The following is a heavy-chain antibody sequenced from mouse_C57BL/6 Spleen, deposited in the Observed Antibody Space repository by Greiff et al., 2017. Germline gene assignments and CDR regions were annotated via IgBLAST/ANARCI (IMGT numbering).Heavy chain of an antibody. J-gene: IGHJ2*01. CDR2: ISYDGSN. CDR3: ARELDDYDDY. Sequence: EVQLVESGPGLVKPSQSLSLTCSVTGYSITSGYYWNWIRQFPGNKLEWMGYISYDGSNNYNPSLKNRISITRDTSKNQFFLKLNSVTTEDTATYYCARELDDYDDYWGQGTTLTVSS. V-gene: IGHV3-6*01. CDR1: GYSITSGYY. D-gene: IGHD2-4*01.